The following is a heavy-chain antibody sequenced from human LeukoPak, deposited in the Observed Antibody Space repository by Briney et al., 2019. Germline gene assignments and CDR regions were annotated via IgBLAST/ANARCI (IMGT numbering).Heavy chain of an antibody. CDR3: AKVRWYYDSSGYLDY. V-gene: IGHV3-33*06. Sequence: GGSLRLSCAASGFTFSSYGMHWVRQAPGKGLEWVAVIWYDGSNKYYADSVKGRFTISRDNSKNTLYPQMNSLRAEDTAVYCCAKVRWYYDSSGYLDYWGQGTLVTVSS. CDR2: IWYDGSNK. CDR1: GFTFSSYG. D-gene: IGHD3-22*01. J-gene: IGHJ4*02.